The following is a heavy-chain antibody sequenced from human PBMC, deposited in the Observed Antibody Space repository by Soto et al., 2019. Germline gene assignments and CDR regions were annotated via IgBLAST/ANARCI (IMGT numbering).Heavy chain of an antibody. CDR3: ALLEGDTAMARDAFDI. CDR2: ISSSSSYI. J-gene: IGHJ3*02. D-gene: IGHD5-18*01. Sequence: EVQLVESGGGLVKPGGSLRLSCAASGFTFSSYSMNWVRQAPGKGLEWVSSISSSSSYIYYADSVKGRFTISRDNAKNSLYLQMNSLRAEDTAVYYCALLEGDTAMARDAFDIWGQGTMVTVSS. V-gene: IGHV3-21*01. CDR1: GFTFSSYS.